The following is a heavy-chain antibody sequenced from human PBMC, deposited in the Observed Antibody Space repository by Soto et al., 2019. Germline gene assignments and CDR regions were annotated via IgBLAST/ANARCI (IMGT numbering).Heavy chain of an antibody. V-gene: IGHV1-69*01. J-gene: IGHJ6*02. CDR3: ARPGWELLWGGRKREVGPYGMDV. CDR2: IIPIFGTA. CDR1: GGTFSSYA. Sequence: QVQLVQSGAEVKKPGSSVKVSCKASGGTFSSYAISWVRQAPGQGLEWMGGIIPIFGTANYAQKFQGRVRITPDHFTRAASKELCSLRSEDTAVYYGARPGWELLWGGRKREVGPYGMDVWGQGTTVTVSS. D-gene: IGHD1-26*01.